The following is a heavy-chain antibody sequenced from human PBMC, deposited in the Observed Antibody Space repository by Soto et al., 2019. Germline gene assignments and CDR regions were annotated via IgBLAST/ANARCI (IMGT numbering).Heavy chain of an antibody. CDR1: GFTFSTYA. CDR2: ISGSGGST. J-gene: IGHJ4*02. V-gene: IGHV3-23*01. CDR3: AKVLSSGWSFDY. Sequence: GGSLRLSCAASGFTFSTYAMSWVRQTAGKGLEWVSAISGSGGSTYYADSVKGRLTISRDNSKNTLYLQINSLRAEDTAVYYCAKVLSSGWSFDYWGQGTLVTVSS. D-gene: IGHD6-19*01.